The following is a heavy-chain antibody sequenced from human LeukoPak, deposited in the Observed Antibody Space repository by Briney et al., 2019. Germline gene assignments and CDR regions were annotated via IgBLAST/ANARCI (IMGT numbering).Heavy chain of an antibody. V-gene: IGHV3-30*04. Sequence: PGRSLRLSCAASGFTFSSYAMHWVRQAPGKGLEWVAVISYDGSDKYYADSVKGRFTISRDNSKNTLYLQINSLRAEDTAVYYCASPYGSSWYYFDYWGQGTLVTVSS. CDR3: ASPYGSSWYYFDY. CDR1: GFTFSSYA. J-gene: IGHJ4*02. D-gene: IGHD6-13*01. CDR2: ISYDGSDK.